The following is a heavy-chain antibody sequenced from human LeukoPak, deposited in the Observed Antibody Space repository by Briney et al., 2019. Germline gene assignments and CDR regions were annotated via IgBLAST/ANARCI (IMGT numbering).Heavy chain of an antibody. CDR1: GFTFNSYA. CDR2: ISGAGDNS. V-gene: IGHV3-23*01. Sequence: GGSLRLSCAASGFTFNSYAMNWVRLAPGKGLEWVSSISGAGDNSYYADSVRGRFTISRDNFKNTLYLQMNSLRAEDTALYYCAKAGHSYDVRAWFGPWGQGTLVTVSS. CDR3: AKAGHSYDVRAWFGP. J-gene: IGHJ5*02. D-gene: IGHD5-12*01.